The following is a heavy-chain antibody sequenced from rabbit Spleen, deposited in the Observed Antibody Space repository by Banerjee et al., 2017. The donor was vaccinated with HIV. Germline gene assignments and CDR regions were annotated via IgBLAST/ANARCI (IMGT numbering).Heavy chain of an antibody. J-gene: IGHJ3*01. D-gene: IGHD4-1*01. CDR3: ARDLDGVIGWNFGW. CDR2: VYTGSSGNT. Sequence: QEQVVESGGGLVQPEGSLTLTCTASGFSLSASDFIYWVRQAPGKGLEWIACVYTGSSGNTYYASWAKGRFAVSKTSSTTVTLQMTDLTAADTATYFCARDLDGVIGWNFGWWGQGTLVTVS. V-gene: IGHV1S45*01. CDR1: GFSLSASDF.